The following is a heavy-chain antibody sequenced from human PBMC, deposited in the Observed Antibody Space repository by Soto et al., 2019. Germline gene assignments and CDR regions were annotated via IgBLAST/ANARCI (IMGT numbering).Heavy chain of an antibody. CDR2: ISSSSSYI. CDR1: GFTFSSYS. V-gene: IGHV3-21*01. J-gene: IGHJ5*02. D-gene: IGHD4-17*01. CDR3: ATGSLILTYGDHHRWFDP. Sequence: EVQLVESGGGLVKPGGSLRLSCAASGFTFSSYSMNWVRQAPGKGLEWVSSISSSSSYIYYADSVKGRFTISRDNAKNSLYLQMNSLGAEDTAVYYCATGSLILTYGDHHRWFDPWGQGTLVTVSS.